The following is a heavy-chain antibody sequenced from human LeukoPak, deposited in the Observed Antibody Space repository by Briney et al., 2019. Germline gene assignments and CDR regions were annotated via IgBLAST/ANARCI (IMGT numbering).Heavy chain of an antibody. J-gene: IGHJ4*02. D-gene: IGHD6-13*01. CDR2: IIPIFGTA. CDR3: ARAWDSSSWDLDY. CDR1: GYTFTSYG. V-gene: IGHV1-69*06. Sequence: SVKVSCKASGYTFTSYGISWVRQAPGQGLEWMGGIIPIFGTANYAQKFQGRVTITADKSTSTAYMELSSLRSEDTAVYYCARAWDSSSWDLDYWGQGTLVTVSS.